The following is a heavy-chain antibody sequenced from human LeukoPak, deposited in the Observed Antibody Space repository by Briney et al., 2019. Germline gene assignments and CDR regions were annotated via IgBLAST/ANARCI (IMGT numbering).Heavy chain of an antibody. CDR3: ARDSSSWYGNYFDY. V-gene: IGHV4-59*01. CDR1: GGTISSYY. J-gene: IGHJ4*02. CDR2: IYYSGST. Sequence: PSETLSLTCTVSGGTISSYYWSWIRQPPGKGLEWIGYIYYSGSTNYNPSLKRRVTISVDTSKNQFSLKLSSVTAADTAVYYCARDSSSWYGNYFDYWGQGTLVTVSS. D-gene: IGHD6-13*01.